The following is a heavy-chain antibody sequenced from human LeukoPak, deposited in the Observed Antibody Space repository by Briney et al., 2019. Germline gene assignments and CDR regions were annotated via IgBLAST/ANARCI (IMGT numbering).Heavy chain of an antibody. V-gene: IGHV4-39*01. J-gene: IGHJ4*02. D-gene: IGHD4-17*01. CDR1: GGSISSTSYY. Sequence: SETLSLTCTVSGGSISSTSYYWGSIRQPPGKGLEWLGSIYYTGSTYYNPSLKSRVTISVDTSKNQFSLKLRSVTAADTAVYYCARLSPRQNYGAYGDYWGQGTLVTVSS. CDR2: IYYTGST. CDR3: ARLSPRQNYGAYGDY.